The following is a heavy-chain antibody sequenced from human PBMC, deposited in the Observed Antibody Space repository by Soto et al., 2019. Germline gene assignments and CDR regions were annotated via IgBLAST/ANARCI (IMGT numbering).Heavy chain of an antibody. J-gene: IGHJ4*02. V-gene: IGHV4-31*03. CDR3: ARGLNYEYFWGSSRYHFDY. D-gene: IGHD3-16*02. CDR1: GGSSSGGGYY. CDR2: IYYSGST. Sequence: PSETLSLTCTVSGGSSSGGGYYRSWIRENPGKGLEWIGYIYYSGSTYYDPSLNSRVTISVDTSKNKFSLKLSSVTAAGTAVYYCARGLNYEYFWGSSRYHFDYWGQGTLVTV.